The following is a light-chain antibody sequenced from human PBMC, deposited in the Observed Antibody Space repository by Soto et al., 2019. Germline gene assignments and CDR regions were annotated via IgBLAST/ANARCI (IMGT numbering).Light chain of an antibody. CDR2: AVS. CDR3: SSYAGSSTFYV. J-gene: IGLJ1*01. Sequence: QSVLTQPPSASGSPGQSVTISCSGTSSDIGDYDYVSWYQQHPGKVPKLMIFAVSQRPSGVPDRFSGSKSGNTASLTVSGLQAEDEADYYCSSYAGSSTFYVFGTGTKVTVL. V-gene: IGLV2-8*01. CDR1: SSDIGDYDY.